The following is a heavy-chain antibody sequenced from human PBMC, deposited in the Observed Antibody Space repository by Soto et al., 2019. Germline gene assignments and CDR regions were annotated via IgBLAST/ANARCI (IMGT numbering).Heavy chain of an antibody. J-gene: IGHJ6*02. D-gene: IGHD2-8*01. Sequence: SVKVSCKASGGTFSSYAISWVRQAPGQGLEWMGGIIPIFGTANYAQKFQGRVTITADESTSTAYMELSSLRSEDTAVYYCARGARDIVLMVYAHDRDCYYGMDVWGQGTTVTVSS. CDR2: IIPIFGTA. CDR1: GGTFSSYA. V-gene: IGHV1-69*13. CDR3: ARGARDIVLMVYAHDRDCYYGMDV.